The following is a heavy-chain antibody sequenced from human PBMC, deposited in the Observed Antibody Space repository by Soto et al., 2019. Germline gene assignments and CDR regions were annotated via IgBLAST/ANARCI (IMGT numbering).Heavy chain of an antibody. Sequence: SETLSLTCTVSGGSISSNNNYWSWIRQPPGEGLEWIGFISYSGTTSYSPSLKSRVAISLDTSKNQFSLSLSSVTAADTAVYYCARGRGYSYGLDPWGQGTLVTVSS. CDR2: ISYSGTT. CDR1: GGSISSNNNY. D-gene: IGHD5-18*01. CDR3: ARGRGYSYGLDP. V-gene: IGHV4-30-4*01. J-gene: IGHJ5*02.